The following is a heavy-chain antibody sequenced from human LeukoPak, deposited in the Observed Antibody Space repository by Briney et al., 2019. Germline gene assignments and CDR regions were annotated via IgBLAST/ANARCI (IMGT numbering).Heavy chain of an antibody. V-gene: IGHV3-21*01. J-gene: IGHJ4*02. D-gene: IGHD4-17*01. CDR2: FTSRSRSI. CDR3: ARDVIPMTTVTSFDY. Sequence: GGSLRLSCAASGFTFSSYSMTWVRQAPGKGLEWVSSFTSRSRSIYYADSVKGRLTISRDNAKNSLYLQMNSLRAEDTAVYYCARDVIPMTTVTSFDYWGQGTPVTVSS. CDR1: GFTFSSYS.